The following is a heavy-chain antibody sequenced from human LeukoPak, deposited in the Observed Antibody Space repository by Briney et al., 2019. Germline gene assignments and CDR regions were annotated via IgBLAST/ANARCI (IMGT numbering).Heavy chain of an antibody. J-gene: IGHJ6*02. D-gene: IGHD3-16*01. CDR1: GFTFDDYA. CDR2: IRWNSGSI. Sequence: GGSLRLSCAASGFTFDDYARHWVWQAPGKRLELVSGIRWNSGSIVCGDLVKGRCTIARDKAKNSLYLQVNRLRAEATALYYCAKVIGGRRSYGHYYYGMDIWGQGTTVTVFS. CDR3: AKVIGGRRSYGHYYYGMDI. V-gene: IGHV3-9*01.